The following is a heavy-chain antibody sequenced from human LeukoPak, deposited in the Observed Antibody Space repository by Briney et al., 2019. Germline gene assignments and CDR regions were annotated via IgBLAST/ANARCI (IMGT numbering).Heavy chain of an antibody. J-gene: IGHJ4*02. V-gene: IGHV4-61*02. CDR1: GGPISSGSYY. Sequence: SATLSLTCTVSGGPISSGSYYWSWIRQPAGKGLEWIGRIYTSGSTNYNPSLKSRVTISVDTSKNQFSLKLSSVTAADTAVYYCARDRGWELLYYFDYWGQGTLVTVSS. CDR3: ARDRGWELLYYFDY. CDR2: IYTSGST. D-gene: IGHD1-26*01.